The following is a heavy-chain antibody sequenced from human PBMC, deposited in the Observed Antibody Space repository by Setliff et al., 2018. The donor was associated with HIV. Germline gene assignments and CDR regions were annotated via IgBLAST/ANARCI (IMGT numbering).Heavy chain of an antibody. CDR2: IYTSGIT. D-gene: IGHD3-10*01. CDR3: ARDRRGYYYGSGSCYMDV. CDR1: GDSISSYC. J-gene: IGHJ6*03. V-gene: IGHV4-4*08. Sequence: PSETLSLTCTVSGDSISSYCWSWIRQPPGKGLEWIGYIYTSGITDYNPSLKSRVTISGDTSKNQFSLKLSSVTAADTAVYYCARDRRGYYYGSGSCYMDVWGTGTTVTVSS.